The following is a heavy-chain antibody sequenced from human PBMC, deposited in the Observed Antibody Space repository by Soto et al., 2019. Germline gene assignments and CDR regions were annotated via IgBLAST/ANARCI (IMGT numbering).Heavy chain of an antibody. V-gene: IGHV3-74*01. CDR1: GFTISSLW. Sequence: PGGSLRLSCAASGFTISSLWMHWVRQAPGKGLVWVSRINGDGTGLSYVDSVKGRFTISRDNAKNTVYLQMNSLRVEDTAVYFCAKGYSGYDYALWGQGSLVTVS. J-gene: IGHJ4*02. CDR3: AKGYSGYDYAL. CDR2: INGDGTGL. D-gene: IGHD5-12*01.